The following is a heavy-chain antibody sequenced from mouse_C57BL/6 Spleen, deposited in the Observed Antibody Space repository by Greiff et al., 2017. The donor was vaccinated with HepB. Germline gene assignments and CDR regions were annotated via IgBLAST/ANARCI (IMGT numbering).Heavy chain of an antibody. J-gene: IGHJ2*01. CDR3: TRGGAGGPYYFDY. V-gene: IGHV1-15*01. Sequence: VQLQQSGAELVRPGASVTLSCKASGYTFTDYEMHWVKQTPVHGLEWIGAIDPETGGTAYNQKFKGKAILTADKSSSTAYMELRSLTSEDSAVYYCTRGGAGGPYYFDYWGQGTTLTVSS. CDR1: GYTFTDYE. CDR2: IDPETGGT.